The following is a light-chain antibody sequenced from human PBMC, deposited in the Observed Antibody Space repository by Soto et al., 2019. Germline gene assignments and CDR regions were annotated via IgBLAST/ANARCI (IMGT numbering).Light chain of an antibody. Sequence: PGEIATLSCRASQSVSGNCLAWYQQTPGRAPRLLIYGASTRATGIPDRFNGSGSGTDFTLTISRLEPEDFAVYFCQQYGSSPPITFGQGTRLEIK. J-gene: IGKJ5*01. CDR3: QQYGSSPPIT. CDR1: QSVSGNC. CDR2: GAS. V-gene: IGKV3-20*01.